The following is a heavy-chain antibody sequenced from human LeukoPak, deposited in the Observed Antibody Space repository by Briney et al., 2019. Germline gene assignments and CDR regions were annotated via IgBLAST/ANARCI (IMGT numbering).Heavy chain of an antibody. D-gene: IGHD2-15*01. CDR3: ARRGRYCSGGSCPNWFDP. CDR2: IYPGDSDT. CDR1: GYSFTSYW. J-gene: IGHJ5*02. Sequence: GESLKISCKGSGYSFTSYWIGWVRQMPGKGLEWMGIIYPGDSDTRYSPSFQGQVTISAGKSISTAYLQWSSLKASDTAMYYCARRGRYCSGGSCPNWFDPWGQGTLVTVSS. V-gene: IGHV5-51*01.